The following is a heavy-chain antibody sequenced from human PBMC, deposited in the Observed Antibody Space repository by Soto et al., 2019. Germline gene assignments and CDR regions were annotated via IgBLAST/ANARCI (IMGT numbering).Heavy chain of an antibody. Sequence: QVQLVQSGAEVKKPGSSVKVSCKASGGTFSSYAISWVRQSPGQGLEWMGGIIPIFGTANYAQKFQGRVTITADESTSTAYLELSSLRSEDTAVYYCATDGHIVGATYFDYWGQGTLVTVSS. CDR1: GGTFSSYA. V-gene: IGHV1-69*12. J-gene: IGHJ4*02. D-gene: IGHD1-26*01. CDR2: IIPIFGTA. CDR3: ATDGHIVGATYFDY.